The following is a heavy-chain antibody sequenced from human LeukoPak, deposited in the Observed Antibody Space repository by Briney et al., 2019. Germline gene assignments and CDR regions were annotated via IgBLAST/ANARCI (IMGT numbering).Heavy chain of an antibody. D-gene: IGHD1-26*01. CDR2: ISGSGDNT. CDR3: AKGGSVEATRYFDY. V-gene: IGHV3-23*01. Sequence: GGSLRLSCAASGFTFSSYAMSWVRQAPGKGLEWVSAISGSGDNTYYADSVRGRFTISRDNSKNTLYLQMNSLRAEDTAFYYCAKGGSVEATRYFDYWGQGTLVTVSS. J-gene: IGHJ4*02. CDR1: GFTFSSYA.